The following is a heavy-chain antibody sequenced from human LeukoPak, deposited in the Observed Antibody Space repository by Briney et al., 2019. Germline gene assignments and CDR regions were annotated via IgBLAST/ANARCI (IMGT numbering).Heavy chain of an antibody. V-gene: IGHV3-53*01. D-gene: IGHD3-16*01. CDR2: MYTGGTT. CDR3: AKDEATSGGGLAS. J-gene: IGHJ5*01. Sequence: GGSLRLSCAASGFTVSGTHMSWVRQAPGKGLEWVSAMYTGGTTYYADSVTGRFTVSRDTSRNTLFLHMNSLGADDTAIYYCAKDEATSGGGLASWGQGTLVIVSS. CDR1: GFTVSGTH.